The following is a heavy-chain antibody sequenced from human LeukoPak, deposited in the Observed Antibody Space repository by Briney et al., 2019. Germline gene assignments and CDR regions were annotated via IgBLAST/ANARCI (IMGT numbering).Heavy chain of an antibody. Sequence: PGGSLRLSCAASGFTFSSYAMSWVRQAPGKGLEWVSAISGSGGSTYYADSVKGRFTISRDNAKNSLYLQMNSLRAEDTAVYYCARDDYTRGDGMDVWGQGTTVTVSS. CDR3: ARDDYTRGDGMDV. CDR2: ISGSGGST. CDR1: GFTFSSYA. V-gene: IGHV3-23*01. J-gene: IGHJ6*02. D-gene: IGHD4-11*01.